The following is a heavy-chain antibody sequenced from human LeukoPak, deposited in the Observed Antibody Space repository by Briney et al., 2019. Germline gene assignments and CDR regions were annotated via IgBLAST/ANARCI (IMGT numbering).Heavy chain of an antibody. CDR1: GYSFTSYW. CDR3: ARPIRIVGATLRDY. J-gene: IGHJ4*02. Sequence: GESLKIACKGSGYSFTSYWIGWVRQMPGKGLEWMGIIYPGDSDTRYSPSFQGQVTIPADKSISTAYLQWSSLKASDTAMYYCARPIRIVGATLRDYWGQGTLVTVSS. D-gene: IGHD1-26*01. V-gene: IGHV5-51*01. CDR2: IYPGDSDT.